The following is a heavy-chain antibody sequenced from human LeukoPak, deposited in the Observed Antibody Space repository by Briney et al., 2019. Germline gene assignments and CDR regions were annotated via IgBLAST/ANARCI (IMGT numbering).Heavy chain of an antibody. CDR1: GGSISSYY. CDR2: IYYSGST. V-gene: IGHV4-59*01. J-gene: IGHJ3*02. Sequence: SETLSLTCTVSGGSISSYYWSWIRQPPGKGREWIGYIYYSGSTNYNPSLKSRVTISVDTSKTQFSLKLSSVTAADTAVYYCASQYKESLRQDAFDIWGQGTMVTVSS. CDR3: ASQYKESLRQDAFDI. D-gene: IGHD5-12*01.